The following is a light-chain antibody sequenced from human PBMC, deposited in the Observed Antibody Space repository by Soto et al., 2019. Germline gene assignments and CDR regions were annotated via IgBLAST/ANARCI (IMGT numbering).Light chain of an antibody. J-gene: IGLJ3*02. V-gene: IGLV2-14*01. CDR2: DVS. CDR3: SSYTSSSTRV. Sequence: QSALTQPASVSGSPGQSITISCTGTSSDVGGYNYVYWHQQHPGKAPKLMIYDVSNRPSGVSNRFSGSKSGNTASLTISGLQAEDEADYYCSSYTSSSTRVFGGGTKLTVL. CDR1: SSDVGGYNY.